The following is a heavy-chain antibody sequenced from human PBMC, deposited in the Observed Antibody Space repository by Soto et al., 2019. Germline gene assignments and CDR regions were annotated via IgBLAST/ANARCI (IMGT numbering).Heavy chain of an antibody. Sequence: PSETLSLTCTVSGGSISSGGYYWGWIRQHPGKGMEWIGYIYYSGSTYYNPSLKSRVTISVDTSKNQFSLKLSSVTAADTAVYYCARSTMVRGVPPVDYWGQGTLVTVSS. V-gene: IGHV4-31*03. J-gene: IGHJ4*02. CDR1: GGSISSGGYY. CDR2: IYYSGST. D-gene: IGHD3-10*01. CDR3: ARSTMVRGVPPVDY.